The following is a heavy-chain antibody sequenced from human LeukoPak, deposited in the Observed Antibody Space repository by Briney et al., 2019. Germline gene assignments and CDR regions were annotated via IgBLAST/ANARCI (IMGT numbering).Heavy chain of an antibody. J-gene: IGHJ4*02. CDR3: ARGIGIIAAAEFDY. CDR1: GFTFSSYW. CDR2: IKQDGSEK. Sequence: LGGSLRLSCAASGFTFSSYWMSWVRQAPGKGLEWVANIKQDGSEKYYVDSVKGRFTISRDNAKNSLYLQMNSLRAEDTAVYYCARGIGIIAAAEFDYWGQGTLVTVSS. D-gene: IGHD6-13*01. V-gene: IGHV3-7*03.